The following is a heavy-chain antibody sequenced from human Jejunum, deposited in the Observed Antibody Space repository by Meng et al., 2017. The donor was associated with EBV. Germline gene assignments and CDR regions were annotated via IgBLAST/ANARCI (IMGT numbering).Heavy chain of an antibody. V-gene: IGHV1-18*01. CDR1: DYTFTSYG. D-gene: IGHD4-11*01. Sequence: QVPLAQCGAEAKKPGALGMVSCKAPDYTFTSYGISCVRQAPGQGLEWMEWISAYNGKTNYAQNLQGRVTLTTDTSTTTTYMELRSLRSDDTAVYYCARDGPDYGNYINFDYWGQGTLVTVSS. CDR2: ISAYNGKT. J-gene: IGHJ4*02. CDR3: ARDGPDYGNYINFDY.